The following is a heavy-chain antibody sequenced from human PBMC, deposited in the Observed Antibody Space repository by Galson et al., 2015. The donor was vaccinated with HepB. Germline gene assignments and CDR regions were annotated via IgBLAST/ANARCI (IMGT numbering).Heavy chain of an antibody. CDR3: ARGDYYGSGTD. V-gene: IGHV4-59*01. CDR1: GGSIGSYY. J-gene: IGHJ4*02. D-gene: IGHD3-10*01. CDR2: IYYSGST. Sequence: SETLSLTCTVSGGSIGSYYWSWIRQPPGKGLEWIGYIYYSGSTNYNPSLKSRVTISVDTSKNQFSLKLSSVTAADTAVYYCARGDYYGSGTDWGQGTLVTVSS.